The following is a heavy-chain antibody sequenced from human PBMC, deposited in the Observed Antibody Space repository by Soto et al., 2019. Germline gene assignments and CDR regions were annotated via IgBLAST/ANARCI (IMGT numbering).Heavy chain of an antibody. J-gene: IGHJ4*02. D-gene: IGHD5-12*01. V-gene: IGHV4-31*03. CDR2: IYYSGST. Sequence: QVQLQESGPGLVKPSQTLSLSCTVSGGSLSSGGYYWSWIRQHPGKGLEWIGFIYYSGSTYYNLSLKSRVTISVDTSQNQFSLKLSSVTAADTAVYYCARDTQRGYSGYFDSWGQGTLVTVSS. CDR1: GGSLSSGGYY. CDR3: ARDTQRGYSGYFDS.